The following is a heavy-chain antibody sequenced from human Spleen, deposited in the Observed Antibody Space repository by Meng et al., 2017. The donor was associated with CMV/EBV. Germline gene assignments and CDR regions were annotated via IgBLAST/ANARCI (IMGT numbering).Heavy chain of an antibody. CDR2: LSHDGSKE. Sequence: GESLKISCAASGFTFSAYAMHWVRQATGKGLEWVAGLSHDGSKEYYADSVKGRFTISRDNSKSTLYLQMSNLRPEDTAIFYCVRARSDFWGQGTLVTVSS. CDR1: GFTFSAYA. CDR3: VRARSDF. V-gene: IGHV3-30*04. J-gene: IGHJ4*02.